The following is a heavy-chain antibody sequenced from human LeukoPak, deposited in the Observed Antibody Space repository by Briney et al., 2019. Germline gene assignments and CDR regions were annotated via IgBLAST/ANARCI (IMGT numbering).Heavy chain of an antibody. J-gene: IGHJ3*02. V-gene: IGHV3-48*04. CDR3: ARVAWDAFDI. CDR2: ISSSSSTI. Sequence: GGSLRLSCAASGFTFSSYSMNWVRQAPGKGLEWVSYISSSSSTIYYADSVKGRFTISRDNAKNSLYLQMNGLRAEDTAVYYCARVAWDAFDIWGRGTRVTVSS. CDR1: GFTFSSYS.